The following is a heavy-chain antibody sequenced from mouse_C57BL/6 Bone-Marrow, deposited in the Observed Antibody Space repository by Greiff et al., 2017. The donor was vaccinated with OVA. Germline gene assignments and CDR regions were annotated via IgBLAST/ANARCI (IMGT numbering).Heavy chain of an antibody. CDR3: TTWTAPATGWYFDV. Sequence: VQLQQSGAELVRPGASVKLSCTASGFNIKDDYMHWVKQRPEQGLEWIGWIDPENGATEYASNFQGKATITADTSSNTAYLQLSSLTSEDTAVYYCTTWTAPATGWYFDVWGTGTTVTVSS. J-gene: IGHJ1*03. V-gene: IGHV14-4*01. CDR2: IDPENGAT. D-gene: IGHD3-2*01. CDR1: GFNIKDDY.